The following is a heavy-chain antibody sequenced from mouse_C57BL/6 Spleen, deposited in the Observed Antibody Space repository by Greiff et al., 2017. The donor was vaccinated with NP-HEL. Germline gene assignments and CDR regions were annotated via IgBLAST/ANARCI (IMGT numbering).Heavy chain of an antibody. Sequence: VQLKQSGEGLVKPGGSLKLSCAASGFTFSSYAMSWVRQTPEKRLEWVAYISSGGDYIYYADTVKGRFTISRDNARNTLYLQMSSLKSEDTAMYYCTRKALKIYDGYYFDYWGQGTTLTVSS. V-gene: IGHV5-9-1*02. CDR2: ISSGGDYI. CDR1: GFTFSSYA. CDR3: TRKALKIYDGYYFDY. J-gene: IGHJ2*01. D-gene: IGHD2-3*01.